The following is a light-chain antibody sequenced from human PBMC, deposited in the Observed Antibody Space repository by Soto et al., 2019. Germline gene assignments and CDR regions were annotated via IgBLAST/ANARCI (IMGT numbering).Light chain of an antibody. V-gene: IGKV1-5*03. J-gene: IGKJ4*01. Sequence: DIQMTQSPSTLSASVGDRVTITCRASQTISTHLAWYQQKAGKAPKVLISEASSLEDGVPSRFSGSGSRTEFTLTISSLQPDDFATYYCQQYDFYSTFGGGTKVEIK. CDR1: QTISTH. CDR3: QQYDFYST. CDR2: EAS.